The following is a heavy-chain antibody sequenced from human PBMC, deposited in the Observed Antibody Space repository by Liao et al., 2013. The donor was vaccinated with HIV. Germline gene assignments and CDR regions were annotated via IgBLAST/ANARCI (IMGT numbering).Heavy chain of an antibody. J-gene: IGHJ4*02. V-gene: IGHV4-34*01. Sequence: QVHLQQWGAGLLKPSETLSLTCAVYGGSFSGYYWSWIRQPPGKGLEWIGEINHSGSTNYNPSLKSRVTISVDTSKNQFSLKLSSVTAADTAVYYCARGNSSIAAAGTFFDYWGQGTLVTVSS. CDR3: ARGNSSIAAAGTFFDY. D-gene: IGHD6-13*01. CDR1: GGSFSGYY. CDR2: INHSGST.